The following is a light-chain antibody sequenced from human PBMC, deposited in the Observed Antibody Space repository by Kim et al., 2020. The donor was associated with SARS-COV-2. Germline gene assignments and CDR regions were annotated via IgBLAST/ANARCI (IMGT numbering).Light chain of an antibody. Sequence: DIVMTQSPDSLAVSLGERATINCKSSQSVLYSSNNKNYFAWYQQKPGQPPKLLIYWASTRESGVPDRFSGSGSGTEFTLTISSLQAEDVAVYYCQQYYSSLRTFGQGTKVDIK. CDR1: QSVLYSSNNKNY. V-gene: IGKV4-1*01. CDR2: WAS. CDR3: QQYYSSLRT. J-gene: IGKJ1*01.